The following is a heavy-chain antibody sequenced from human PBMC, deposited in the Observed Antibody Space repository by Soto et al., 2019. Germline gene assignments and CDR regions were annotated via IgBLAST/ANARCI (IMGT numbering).Heavy chain of an antibody. D-gene: IGHD2-21*01. Sequence: QVQLQQWGAGLLKPSETLSLTCAVYGGSFSGYYWSWIRQPPGKGLEWIGEINHSGSTNYNPSFKSRVTISVDTSKNQFSLKLSSVTAADTAVYYCARGRHIVVVIADSWYFDLWGRGTLVTVSS. CDR1: GGSFSGYY. CDR3: ARGRHIVVVIADSWYFDL. CDR2: INHSGST. J-gene: IGHJ2*01. V-gene: IGHV4-34*01.